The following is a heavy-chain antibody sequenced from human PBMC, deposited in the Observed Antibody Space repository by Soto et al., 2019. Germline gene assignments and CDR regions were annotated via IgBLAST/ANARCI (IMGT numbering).Heavy chain of an antibody. J-gene: IGHJ6*02. CDR1: GFTFSSYS. CDR2: ISSSSSYI. Sequence: GGSLRLSCAASGFTFSSYSMNWVRQAPGKGLEWVSSISSSSSYIYYADSVKGRFTISRDNAKNSLYLQMNSLRAEDTAVYYCARDQSGRYYYYGMDVWGQGTTVTVYS. V-gene: IGHV3-21*01. CDR3: ARDQSGRYYYYGMDV.